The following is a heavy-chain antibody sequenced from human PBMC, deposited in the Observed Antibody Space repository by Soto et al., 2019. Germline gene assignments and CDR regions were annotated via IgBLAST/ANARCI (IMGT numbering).Heavy chain of an antibody. CDR2: ISGSGGST. Sequence: VWSLRLSCAASGFTFSSYAMSWVRQAPGKGLEWVSAISGSGGSTYYADSVKGRFTISRDNSKNTLYLHMNSLRAEDTAVYYCARLVGVEISPWGQGTLGTVSA. CDR1: GFTFSSYA. V-gene: IGHV3-23*01. CDR3: ARLVGVEISP. J-gene: IGHJ4*02. D-gene: IGHD3-9*01.